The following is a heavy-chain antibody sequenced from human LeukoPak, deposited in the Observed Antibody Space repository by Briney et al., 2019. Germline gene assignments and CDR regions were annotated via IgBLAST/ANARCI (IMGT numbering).Heavy chain of an antibody. J-gene: IGHJ4*02. D-gene: IGHD4-17*01. CDR1: GFTFSSYG. CDR2: ISYDGSNK. CDR3: AKDPPSSGDYGGFDY. Sequence: PGGSLRLSCAASGFTFSSYGMHWVRQAPGKGLEWVAVISYDGSNKYYADSVKGRFTISRDNSKNTLYLQMNSLRAEDTAVYYCAKDPPSSGDYGGFDYRGQGTLVTVSS. V-gene: IGHV3-30*18.